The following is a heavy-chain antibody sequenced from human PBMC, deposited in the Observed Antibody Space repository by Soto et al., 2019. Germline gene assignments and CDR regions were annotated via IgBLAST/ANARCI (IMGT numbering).Heavy chain of an antibody. D-gene: IGHD2-21*01. J-gene: IGHJ4*02. CDR2: FREDGGTT. CDR3: AKDSYWGIISPTHDY. CDR1: GFTFSNSA. V-gene: IGHV3-23*01. Sequence: VHLSESGGGLVQPGGSLRLSCAASGFTFSNSAMSWVRQAPGKGLEWVATFREDGGTTHYADSVKGRFTISRDASKNMLNLQMNSLRAEDTAIYYCAKDSYWGIISPTHDYWGQGTLVTVSS.